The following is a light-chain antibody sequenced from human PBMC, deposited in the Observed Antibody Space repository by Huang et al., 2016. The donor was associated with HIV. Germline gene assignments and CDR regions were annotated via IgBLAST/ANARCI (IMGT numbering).Light chain of an antibody. J-gene: IGKJ1*01. CDR3: MQALQTPRT. CDR1: QSLLHSDGYNC. CDR2: LGS. V-gene: IGKV2-28*01. Sequence: DIVLTQSPLSLPVTPGEPASISCRSSQSLLHSDGYNCLDWYLQKPGQSPQLLIYLGSNRASGVPDRFGGSGSGTLFTLKISRVEAEDVGVYYCMQALQTPRTFGQGTKVEIK.